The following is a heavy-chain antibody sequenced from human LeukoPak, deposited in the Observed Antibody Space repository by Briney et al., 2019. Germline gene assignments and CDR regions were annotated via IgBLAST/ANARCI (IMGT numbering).Heavy chain of an antibody. J-gene: IGHJ6*02. D-gene: IGHD3-10*01. CDR3: ARDGPIRTYYYYGMDV. CDR2: IYYSGST. Sequence: SETLSLTCTVSGVSISSYYWSWIRQPPGKGLEWIGYIYYSGSTNYNPSLKSRVTISVDTSKNQFSLKLSSVTAADTAVYYCARDGPIRTYYYYGMDVWGQGTTVTVSS. CDR1: GVSISSYY. V-gene: IGHV4-59*12.